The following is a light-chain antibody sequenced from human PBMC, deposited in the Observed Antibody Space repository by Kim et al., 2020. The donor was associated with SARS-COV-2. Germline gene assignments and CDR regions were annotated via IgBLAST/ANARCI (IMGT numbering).Light chain of an antibody. CDR3: SSYTSSSTPVI. V-gene: IGLV2-14*03. CDR2: DVS. Sequence: QSVLTQPASMSGSPGQSITLPCSDVGGHNYVSWYQQHPGKAPKLMIHDVSNRPSGVPTRFSGSKSGGTAYLIITGLQAKDEAHYYCSSYTSSSTPVIFGGGTQLTVL. J-gene: IGLJ2*01. CDR1: DVGGHNY.